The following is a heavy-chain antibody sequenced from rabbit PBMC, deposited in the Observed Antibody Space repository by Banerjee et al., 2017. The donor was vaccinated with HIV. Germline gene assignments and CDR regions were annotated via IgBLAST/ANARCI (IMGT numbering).Heavy chain of an antibody. CDR1: GFSFNSNYY. CDR3: ARDLAGVIGWNFGL. J-gene: IGHJ3*01. Sequence: QSLEESGGDLVKPGASLTLTCTASGFSFNSNYYMSWVRQAPGKGLEWIACIYAGSSGSTYYASWAKGRFTISKTSSTTVTLQMTSLTAADTATYFCARDLAGVIGWNFGLWGQGTLVTVS. CDR2: IYAGSSGST. D-gene: IGHD4-1*01. V-gene: IGHV1S40*01.